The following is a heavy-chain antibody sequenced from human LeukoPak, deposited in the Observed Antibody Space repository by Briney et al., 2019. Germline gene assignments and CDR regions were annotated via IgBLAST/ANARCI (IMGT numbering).Heavy chain of an antibody. CDR3: ARAPLGFWSGSYYFDY. CDR2: ISSSGSTI. J-gene: IGHJ4*02. D-gene: IGHD3-3*01. Sequence: GGSLRLSCAASGFTFSDYYMSWIRQAPGKGLEWVSYISSSGSTIYYADSVKGRFTISRDNAKNSLYLQMNSLRAEDTAVYYCARAPLGFWSGSYYFDYWGQGTLVTVSS. V-gene: IGHV3-11*01. CDR1: GFTFSDYY.